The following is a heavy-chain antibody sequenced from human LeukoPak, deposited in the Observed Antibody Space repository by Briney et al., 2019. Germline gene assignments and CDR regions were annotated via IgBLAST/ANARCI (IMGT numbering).Heavy chain of an antibody. Sequence: GGSLRLSCAASGFTFSSYSMNWVRQAPGKGLEWVSSISSSSSYIYYADSVKGRFTISRDNAKNSLYLQMNSLRAEDTAVYYCARGTWGGGYSNYDYWGQGTLVTVSS. J-gene: IGHJ4*02. CDR2: ISSSSSYI. D-gene: IGHD4-11*01. CDR1: GFTFSSYS. CDR3: ARGTWGGGYSNYDY. V-gene: IGHV3-21*01.